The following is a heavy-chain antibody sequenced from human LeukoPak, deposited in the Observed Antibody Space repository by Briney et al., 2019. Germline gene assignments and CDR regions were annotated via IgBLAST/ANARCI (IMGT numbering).Heavy chain of an antibody. CDR1: GGSFSGYY. CDR2: INHSGST. CDR3: ARGKPNYYGSGSYYNRKYYYYGMDV. J-gene: IGHJ6*02. Sequence: SETLSLTCAVYGGSFSGYYWSWIRQPPGKGLEWIGEINHSGSTNYNPSLKSRVTISVDTSKNQFSLKLSSVTAADTAVYYCARGKPNYYGSGSYYNRKYYYYGMDVRGQGTTVTVSS. D-gene: IGHD3-10*01. V-gene: IGHV4-34*01.